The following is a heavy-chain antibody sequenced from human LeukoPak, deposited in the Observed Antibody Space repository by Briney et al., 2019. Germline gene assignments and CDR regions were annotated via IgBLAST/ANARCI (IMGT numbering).Heavy chain of an antibody. CDR2: IYYSGST. V-gene: IGHV4-39*07. Sequence: PSETLSLTCTVSGGSISSTSHYWGWIRQPPGKGLEWIGSIYYSGSTYYNPSLKSRVTISLDTSKNHFSLKLSSVTAADTAVYYCARTLRLGELSGAFDIWGQGTMVTVSS. J-gene: IGHJ3*02. CDR1: GGSISSTSHY. D-gene: IGHD3-16*02. CDR3: ARTLRLGELSGAFDI.